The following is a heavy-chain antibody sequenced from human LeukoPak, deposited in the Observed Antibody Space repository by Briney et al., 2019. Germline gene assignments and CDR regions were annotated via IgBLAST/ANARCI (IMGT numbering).Heavy chain of an antibody. Sequence: GGSLRLSCAASGFTFSSYWMSWVRQAPGKGLEWVGRIKSKTDGGTTDYAAPVKGRFTISRDDSKNTLYLQMNSLNTGDTAVYYCTTAHDSSGYYDAFDIWGQGTMVTVSS. V-gene: IGHV3-15*01. J-gene: IGHJ3*02. CDR1: GFTFSSYW. CDR3: TTAHDSSGYYDAFDI. D-gene: IGHD3-22*01. CDR2: IKSKTDGGTT.